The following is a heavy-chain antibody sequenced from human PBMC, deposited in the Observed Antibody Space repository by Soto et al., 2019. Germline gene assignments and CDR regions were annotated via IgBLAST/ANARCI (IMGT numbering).Heavy chain of an antibody. V-gene: IGHV4-31*03. CDR1: GGSISSGGYY. Sequence: PSETLSLTCTVSGGSISSGGYYWSWIRQHPGKGLEWIGYIYYSGSTYYNPSLKSRVTISVDTSKNQFSLKLSSVTAADTAVYYCATTTEDDFWSGYYTGPPDYWGQGTLVTVSS. CDR3: ATTTEDDFWSGYYTGPPDY. CDR2: IYYSGST. J-gene: IGHJ4*02. D-gene: IGHD3-3*01.